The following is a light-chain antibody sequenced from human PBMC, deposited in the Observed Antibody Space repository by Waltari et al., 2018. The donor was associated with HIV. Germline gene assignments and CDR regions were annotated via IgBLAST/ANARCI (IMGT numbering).Light chain of an antibody. CDR3: AVWDDSLNGWV. J-gene: IGLJ3*02. V-gene: IGLV1-44*01. Sequence: QSVLTQPPSASGTPGQRVTIPCSGRGPHTGSTTLHWYQQFPGTAPTLLIYSNNQPPSGVPDRFSGSKSGTSASLAISGLQSEDEADYYCAVWDDSLNGWVFGGGTKLTVL. CDR2: SNN. CDR1: GPHTGSTT.